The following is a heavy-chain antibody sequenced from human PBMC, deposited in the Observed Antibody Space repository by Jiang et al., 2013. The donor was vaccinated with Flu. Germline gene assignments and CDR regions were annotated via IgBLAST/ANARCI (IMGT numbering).Heavy chain of an antibody. V-gene: IGHV3-7*03. CDR3: ATIYTDF. J-gene: IGHJ4*02. CDR2: INHDGSVE. D-gene: IGHD2-2*02. Sequence: LESGGGLVQPGGSLRLSCAASGFTFTSYHMTWVRQAPGKGLEWVANINHDGSVENSVDSVKGRFTLSRDNAKSLFFLQMNSLTAEDTAIYYCATIYTDFWGQGTLVTV. CDR1: GFTFTSYH.